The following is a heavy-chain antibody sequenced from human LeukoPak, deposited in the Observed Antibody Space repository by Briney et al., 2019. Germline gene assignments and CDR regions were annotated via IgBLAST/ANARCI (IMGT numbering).Heavy chain of an antibody. D-gene: IGHD3-10*01. J-gene: IGHJ4*02. CDR2: ITATSSST. V-gene: IGHV3-23*01. CDR1: GFTFSSYG. Sequence: GGSLRLSCAASGFTFSSYGMSWVRQAPGKGLEWVSAITATSSSTHDADSVQGRFAIPRDNSKNTLQLQKNSLIPEDTAIYYCAKLFESGTYNNFFHYWGQETLVTVFS. CDR3: AKLFESGTYNNFFHY.